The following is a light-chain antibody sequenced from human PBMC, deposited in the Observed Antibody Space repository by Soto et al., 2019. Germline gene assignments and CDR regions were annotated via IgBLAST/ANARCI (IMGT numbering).Light chain of an antibody. CDR3: HQRSSWPLT. CDR2: DAS. J-gene: IGKJ4*01. CDR1: QSISTY. V-gene: IGKV3-11*01. Sequence: DIVLTQSQATLSLSPGERATLSCRASQSISTYLAWYQQKPGQPPRLLIYDASHRATGIPARFGGSGSGTDFTLTISNLEPEDFAVYYCHQRSSWPLTFGGGTKVDIK.